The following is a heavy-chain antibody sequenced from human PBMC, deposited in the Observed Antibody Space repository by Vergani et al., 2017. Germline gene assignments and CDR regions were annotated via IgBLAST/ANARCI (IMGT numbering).Heavy chain of an antibody. D-gene: IGHD4-17*01. CDR2: IHNSGST. CDR3: ARAPGGFGDYGLYYGWDV. V-gene: IGHV4-59*01. J-gene: IGHJ6*02. CDR1: GGSFNSYY. Sequence: QVQESGPALVTPSETLSLTCTVSGGSFNSYYLSWIRQSPGEGLEWIGNIHNSGSTKYNPSLNSRVTISLDTSMNQLSLKLTSVTAADTAVYYCARAPGGFGDYGLYYGWDVWGQGTKVTVSS.